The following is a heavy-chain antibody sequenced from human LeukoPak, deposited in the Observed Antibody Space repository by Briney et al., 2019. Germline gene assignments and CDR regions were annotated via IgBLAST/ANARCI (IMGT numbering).Heavy chain of an antibody. CDR3: ARVRFLEWLLTADAFDI. Sequence: PSETLSLTCTVSGGSISSYYWSWIRQPPGKGLEWIGYIYTSGSTNYNPSLKSRVTISVDTSKNQFSLKLSSVTAADTAVYYCARVRFLEWLLTADAFDIRGQGTMVTVSS. V-gene: IGHV4-4*09. D-gene: IGHD3-3*01. J-gene: IGHJ3*02. CDR2: IYTSGST. CDR1: GGSISSYY.